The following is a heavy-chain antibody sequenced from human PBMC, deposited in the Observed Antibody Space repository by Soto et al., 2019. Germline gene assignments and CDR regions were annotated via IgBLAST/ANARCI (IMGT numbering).Heavy chain of an antibody. CDR3: ARTTVTASYYYMDV. CDR2: ISTYNGNT. D-gene: IGHD4-17*01. CDR1: GYTFTNYG. J-gene: IGHJ6*03. Sequence: QVQLVQSGAEVKQPGASVKVSCKASGYTFTNYGFTWVRQAPGQGLEWLGWISTYNGNTKYAQKVQGRLTMTADTSTSTANMELTSLRSDDTALYYCARTTVTASYYYMDVWGKGSMVTVCS. V-gene: IGHV1-18*01.